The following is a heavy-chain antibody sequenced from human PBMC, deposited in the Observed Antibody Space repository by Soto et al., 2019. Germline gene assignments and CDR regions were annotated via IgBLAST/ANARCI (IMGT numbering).Heavy chain of an antibody. CDR2: FIPISGTA. CDR1: GGTFSSYA. J-gene: IGHJ3*02. Sequence: QVQLVQSGAAVKKPGSSVKDSCKASGGTFSSYAISWVRQAPGQGLEWMGGFIPISGTANYAQKFQGRVTIPADKSTSTTYMEPSSLRSQNTTVYYCARERPDYGALGAFDIRGQETILTVSS. CDR3: ARERPDYGALGAFDI. D-gene: IGHD4-17*01. V-gene: IGHV1-69*06.